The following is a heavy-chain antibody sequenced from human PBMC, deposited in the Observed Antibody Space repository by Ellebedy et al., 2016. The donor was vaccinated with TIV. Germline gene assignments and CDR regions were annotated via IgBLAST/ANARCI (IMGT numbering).Heavy chain of an antibody. Sequence: MPSETLSLTCTVSGGSISSYYWSWIRQPPGKGLEWIGYIYYSGSTNYNPSLQSRVTISVDMSKNQFSLRLSSVTAADTAVYYCAGDYGAYFDYWGQGTLVTVSS. CDR2: IYYSGST. J-gene: IGHJ4*02. CDR1: GGSISSYY. CDR3: AGDYGAYFDY. V-gene: IGHV4-59*08. D-gene: IGHD4-17*01.